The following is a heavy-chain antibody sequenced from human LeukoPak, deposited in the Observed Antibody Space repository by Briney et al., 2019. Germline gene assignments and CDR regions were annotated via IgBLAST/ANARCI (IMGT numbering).Heavy chain of an antibody. CDR1: GGSISSGGYY. CDR2: IYYSGST. J-gene: IGHJ4*02. CDR3: ASHIGDSGYDPLYY. Sequence: SETLSLTCTVSGGSISSGGYYWSWIRQHPGKGLEWIGYIYYSGSTNYNPSLKSRVTISLDTSKNQFSLKLSSVTAADTAVYYCASHIGDSGYDPLYYWGQGTLVTVSS. V-gene: IGHV4-61*08. D-gene: IGHD5-12*01.